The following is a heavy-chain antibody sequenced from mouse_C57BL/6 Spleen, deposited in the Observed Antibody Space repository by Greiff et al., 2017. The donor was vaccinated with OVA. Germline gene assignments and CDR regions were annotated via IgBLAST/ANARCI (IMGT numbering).Heavy chain of an antibody. V-gene: IGHV1-15*01. Sequence: QVQLQQSGAELVRPGASVTLSCKASGYTFTDYEMHWVKQTPVHGLEWIGAIDPETGGTAYNQKFKGKAILTADKSSSTAYMELRSLTSEDSAVYYCTRSTVVATDFDYWGQGTTLTVSS. J-gene: IGHJ2*01. CDR1: GYTFTDYE. D-gene: IGHD1-1*01. CDR2: IDPETGGT. CDR3: TRSTVVATDFDY.